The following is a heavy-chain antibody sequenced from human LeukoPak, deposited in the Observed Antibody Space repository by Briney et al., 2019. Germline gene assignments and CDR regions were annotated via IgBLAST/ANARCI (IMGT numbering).Heavy chain of an antibody. CDR1: ADSVSNTKYY. V-gene: IGHV4-39*07. D-gene: IGHD3-22*01. Sequence: SETLSLTCTVSADSVSNTKYYWGWIRQPPGKGLEWIGIIHYSGSTYYNPSLKSRVIMSVDTSKNQFSLRLSSVTAADTAVYYCASSYDSLSHFDHWGQGTLVIVSP. CDR3: ASSYDSLSHFDH. J-gene: IGHJ4*02. CDR2: IHYSGST.